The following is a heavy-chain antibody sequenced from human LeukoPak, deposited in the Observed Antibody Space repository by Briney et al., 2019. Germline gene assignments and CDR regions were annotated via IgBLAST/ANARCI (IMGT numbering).Heavy chain of an antibody. Sequence: SSETLSLTCTVSGGSISSSSYYWGWIRQPPGKGLEWIGSIYYSGSTYYNPSLKSRVTISVDTSKNQFSLKLSSVTAADTAVYYCARVPLVGATLFDYWGQGTLVTVSS. J-gene: IGHJ4*02. CDR2: IYYSGST. D-gene: IGHD1-26*01. CDR3: ARVPLVGATLFDY. CDR1: GGSISSSSYY. V-gene: IGHV4-39*07.